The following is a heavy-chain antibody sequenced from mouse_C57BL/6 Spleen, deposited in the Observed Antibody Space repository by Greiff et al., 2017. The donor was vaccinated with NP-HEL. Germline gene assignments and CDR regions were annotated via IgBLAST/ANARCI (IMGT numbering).Heavy chain of an antibody. J-gene: IGHJ1*03. CDR2: IDPSDSET. V-gene: IGHV1-52*01. CDR3: ARYDGYYGWYFDV. D-gene: IGHD2-3*01. Sequence: QVQLQQPGAELVRPGSSVKLSCKASGYTFTSYWMHWVKQRPIQGLEWIGNIDPSDSETHSNQKFKDKATLTVDKSSSTAYMQLSSLTSEDSAVYYCARYDGYYGWYFDVWGTGTTVTVSS. CDR1: GYTFTSYW.